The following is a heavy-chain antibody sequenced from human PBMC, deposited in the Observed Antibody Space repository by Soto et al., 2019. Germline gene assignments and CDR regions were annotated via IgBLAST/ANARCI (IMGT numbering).Heavy chain of an antibody. V-gene: IGHV3-15*01. D-gene: IGHD6-19*01. CDR1: GFTINNAW. Sequence: GGSLRLSCAASGFTINNAWMSWVRQAPGKGLEWVGRIKSKGNGGTADYAAPVKGRFTISRDNSNNTLYLQMNSLRAEDTAVYYCAKDLFSTVAGFDYWGQGTLVTVSS. J-gene: IGHJ4*02. CDR3: AKDLFSTVAGFDY. CDR2: IKSKGNGGTA.